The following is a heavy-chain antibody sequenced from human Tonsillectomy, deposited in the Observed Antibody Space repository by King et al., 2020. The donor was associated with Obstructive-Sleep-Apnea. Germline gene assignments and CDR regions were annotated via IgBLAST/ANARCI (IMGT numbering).Heavy chain of an antibody. CDR3: AHAEGWYYNDSSGSSCCFDY. V-gene: IGHV2-5*02. CDR1: GFSLSSSGVG. J-gene: IGHJ4*02. CDR2: IFWDVYE. Sequence: TLKESGPTLVKPTQTLTLTCSFSGFSLSSSGVGVGWIRQPPGKALEWLALIFWDVYERYSPSLRSRLTITKDTSQNRVVLTMTNVDPVDTATYYCAHAEGWYYNDSSGSSCCFDYWGQGTRVTVSS. D-gene: IGHD3-22*01.